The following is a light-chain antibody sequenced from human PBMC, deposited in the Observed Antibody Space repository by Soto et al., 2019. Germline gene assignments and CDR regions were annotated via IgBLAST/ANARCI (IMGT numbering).Light chain of an antibody. J-gene: IGKJ1*01. Sequence: DIQMTQSPSTLSGSVGDRVTITCRASQTISSWLAWYQQKPGKAPKLLIYKASTLKSGVPSRFSGSGSGTEFPLTLSSLEPDDFSTYYCQHHNSYSEAFGQGTKVDIK. CDR2: KAS. V-gene: IGKV1-5*03. CDR3: QHHNSYSEA. CDR1: QTISSW.